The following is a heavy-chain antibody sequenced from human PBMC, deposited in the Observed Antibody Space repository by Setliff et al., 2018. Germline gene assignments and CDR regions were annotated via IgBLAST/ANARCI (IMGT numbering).Heavy chain of an antibody. CDR3: VKGKGYCYGGNCYSDAFDI. J-gene: IGHJ3*02. V-gene: IGHV3-23*01. Sequence: PSETLSLSCAASGFSFSSYAMSWVRQAPGKGLEWVSTTSGGGGFSTYYADSVKGRFTISRDNSNLFLQMNNLRAEDTAVYYCVKGKGYCYGGNCYSDAFDIWGQGTMVTVSS. CDR1: GFSFSSYA. CDR2: TSGGGGFST. D-gene: IGHD2-15*01.